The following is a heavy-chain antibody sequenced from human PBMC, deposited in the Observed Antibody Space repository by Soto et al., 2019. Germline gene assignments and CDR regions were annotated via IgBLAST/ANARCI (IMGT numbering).Heavy chain of an antibody. J-gene: IGHJ6*02. Sequence: GASVKVSCKASGYRLTSNYVHWVRQAPGQSLEWIGIINPDAYNTRFAQKFQGRVTLTRDTSTGTVYMELRSLKSDDTAVYFCARGGVSRSGWYDYNHGMDVWGQGTTVTVSS. CDR2: INPDAYNT. D-gene: IGHD6-13*01. V-gene: IGHV1-46*01. CDR1: GYRLTSNY. CDR3: ARGGVSRSGWYDYNHGMDV.